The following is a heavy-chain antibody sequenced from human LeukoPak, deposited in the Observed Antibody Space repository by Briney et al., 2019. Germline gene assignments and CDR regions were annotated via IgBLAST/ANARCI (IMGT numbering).Heavy chain of an antibody. CDR3: ARSPLAFYDSSGYPRVWFDP. CDR1: GGSFSGYY. D-gene: IGHD3-22*01. Sequence: SETLSLTCAVYGGSFSGYYWSWIRQPPGKGLEWIGYIYHIGYISQSGNIYQNPSLKSRVTISLDTSRNQFSLKLSSVTAADTAVYYCARSPLAFYDSSGYPRVWFDPWGQGTLVTVSS. J-gene: IGHJ5*02. V-gene: IGHV4-34*01. CDR2: IYHIGYISQSGNI.